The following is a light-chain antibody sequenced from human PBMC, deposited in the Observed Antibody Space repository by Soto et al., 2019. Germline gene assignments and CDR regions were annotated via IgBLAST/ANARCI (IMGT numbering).Light chain of an antibody. J-gene: IGKJ1*01. CDR1: QTVNSSY. Sequence: EIVLTQSPGTLSLSPGERATLSCRASQTVNSSYLAWYQQKPGQAPRLLIYDASNRVTGIPARFSGSGSGTDFTLTISRLEPEDFAVYYCQQYSSSPQTFGQGTKVDIK. CDR2: DAS. V-gene: IGKV3-20*01. CDR3: QQYSSSPQT.